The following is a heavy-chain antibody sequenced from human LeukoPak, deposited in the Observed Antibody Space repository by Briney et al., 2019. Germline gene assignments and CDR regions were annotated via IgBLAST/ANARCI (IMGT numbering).Heavy chain of an antibody. V-gene: IGHV1-2*02. D-gene: IGHD2/OR15-2a*01. J-gene: IGHJ5*02. CDR2: IKPSSGDT. CDR3: ARKSAGFLTA. CDR1: GYTFTGDQ. Sequence: ASVKVSCKASGYTFTGDQIYWLRQAPGQGLEWVGWIKPSSGDTLYEQKFQGRVTMTRDKSISSAYMELSSLRSVDTAVYYSARKSAGFLTAWGQGTLVTVSS.